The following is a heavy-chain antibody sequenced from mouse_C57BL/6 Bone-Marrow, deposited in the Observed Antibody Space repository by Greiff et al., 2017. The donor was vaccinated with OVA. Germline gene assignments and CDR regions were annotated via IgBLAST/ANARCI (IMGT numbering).Heavy chain of an antibody. CDR1: GYTFTSYT. CDR2: INPSSGYT. J-gene: IGHJ4*01. D-gene: IGHD1-1*01. CDR3: ARKRDYGSSPYAMDY. Sequence: VQLQQSGAELARPGASVKMSCKASGYTFTSYTMHWVKQRPGQGLEWIGYINPSSGYTKYNRKFKDKATLTADKSSSTAYMQLSSLTSEDSAVYYCARKRDYGSSPYAMDYWGQGTSVTVSS. V-gene: IGHV1-4*01.